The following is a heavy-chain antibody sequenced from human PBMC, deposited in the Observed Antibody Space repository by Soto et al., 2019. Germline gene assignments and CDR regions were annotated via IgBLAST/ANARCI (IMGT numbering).Heavy chain of an antibody. CDR2: IVVGSGNT. CDR3: AADINDGDLDY. CDR1: GFTFTSSA. J-gene: IGHJ4*02. V-gene: IGHV1-58*01. D-gene: IGHD7-27*01. Sequence: SVKVSCKASGFTFTSSAAQWVRQARGQRLEWIGWIVVGSGNTNYAQKFQERVTITRDMSTSTAYMELSSLRSEDTAVYYCAADINDGDLDYWGQGTLVTVSS.